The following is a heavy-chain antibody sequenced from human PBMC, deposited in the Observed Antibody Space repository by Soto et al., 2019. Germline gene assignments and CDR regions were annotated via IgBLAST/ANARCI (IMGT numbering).Heavy chain of an antibody. J-gene: IGHJ4*02. CDR2: IKSKTDGGTT. CDR1: GLTFSNAW. V-gene: IGHV3-15*07. CDR3: TSLHHSSGWLDSNFDY. Sequence: EVQLVESGGGLVKPGGSLRLSCAASGLTFSNAWMNWVRQAPGKGLEWVGRIKSKTDGGTTDYAAPVKGRFTISRDDSKNTLYLQMNSLKTEDTAVYYCTSLHHSSGWLDSNFDYWGQGTLVTVSS. D-gene: IGHD6-19*01.